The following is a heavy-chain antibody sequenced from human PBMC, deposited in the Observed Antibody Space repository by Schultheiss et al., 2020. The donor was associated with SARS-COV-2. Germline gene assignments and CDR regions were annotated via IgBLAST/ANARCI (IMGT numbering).Heavy chain of an antibody. Sequence: SETLSLTCTVSGGSISSSSYYWGWIRQPPGKGLEWIGSIYYSGSTYYNPSLKSRVTISVDTSKNQFSLKLSSVTAADTAVYYCARQQYSGSYLGGAFDIWGQGTMVTVSS. D-gene: IGHD1-26*01. CDR3: ARQQYSGSYLGGAFDI. CDR1: GGSISSSSYY. J-gene: IGHJ3*02. CDR2: IYYSGST. V-gene: IGHV4-39*01.